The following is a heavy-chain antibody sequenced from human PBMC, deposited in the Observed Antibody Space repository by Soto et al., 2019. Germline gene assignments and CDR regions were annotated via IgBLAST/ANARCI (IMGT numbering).Heavy chain of an antibody. D-gene: IGHD3-10*01. Sequence: QVQLQESGPGLVKPSETLSLTCTVSGGSISSYYWSWIRQPPGKGLEWIGYIYYSGRTNYNPSLKSRVTISVDTSKTQCPQKMSSVTAAAPAVYYWAAGSGKHYGMAVWGPGTAVTVSS. CDR3: AAGSGKHYGMAV. J-gene: IGHJ6*02. V-gene: IGHV4-59*01. CDR2: IYYSGRT. CDR1: GGSISSYY.